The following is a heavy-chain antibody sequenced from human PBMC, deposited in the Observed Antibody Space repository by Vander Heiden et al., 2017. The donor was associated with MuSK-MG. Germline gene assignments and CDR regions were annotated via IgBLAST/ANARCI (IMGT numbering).Heavy chain of an antibody. Sequence: QLQLQESGPGLVKPSETLSLTCTVSGGSISSSSYYWGWIRQPPGKGLEWIGSIYYSGSTYYNPSLKSRVTISVDSSKNQFSLKLSSVTAADTAVYYCASHRGYDFWSGYRLFYYYYYYMDVWGKGTTVTVSS. CDR2: IYYSGST. J-gene: IGHJ6*03. CDR3: ASHRGYDFWSGYRLFYYYYYYMDV. CDR1: GGSISSSSYY. V-gene: IGHV4-39*01. D-gene: IGHD3-3*01.